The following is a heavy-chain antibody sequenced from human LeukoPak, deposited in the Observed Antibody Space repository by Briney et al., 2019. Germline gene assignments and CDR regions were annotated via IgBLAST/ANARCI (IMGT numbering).Heavy chain of an antibody. CDR2: ISWDGTT. CDR3: VKDLSYESSGHVLEY. V-gene: IGHV3-43*01. Sequence: GGSLRLSCVASGSTFGDYTMHWVRQAPGKTLEWVSLISWDGTTYYTDSVKGRFTISRDNSKNSLYLQMDTLRSEDTAFYYCVKDLSYESSGHVLEYWGQGTLVTVSS. CDR1: GSTFGDYT. J-gene: IGHJ4*02. D-gene: IGHD3-22*01.